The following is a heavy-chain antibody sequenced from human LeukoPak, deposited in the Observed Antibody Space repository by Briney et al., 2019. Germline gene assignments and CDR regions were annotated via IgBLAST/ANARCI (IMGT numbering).Heavy chain of an antibody. CDR1: GYTFTVYY. Sequence: GASVKVSFKGSGYTFTVYYMHWVRQAPGQGMERMGWINPNSGGTNYTQKFQGRVTMTRYTSITTAYMELSRLRSDDTAVYYCAREEGYFSGGSCYSYYYGMDVWGQGTTVTVSS. V-gene: IGHV1-2*02. J-gene: IGHJ6*02. D-gene: IGHD2-15*01. CDR2: INPNSGGT. CDR3: AREEGYFSGGSCYSYYYGMDV.